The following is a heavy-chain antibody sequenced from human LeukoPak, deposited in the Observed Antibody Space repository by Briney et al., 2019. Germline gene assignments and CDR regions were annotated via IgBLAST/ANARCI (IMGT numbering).Heavy chain of an antibody. V-gene: IGHV1-18*01. CDR2: ISAYNGNT. CDR1: GYTFTSYG. J-gene: IGHJ5*02. CDR3: ASQNTIFGVVRFDP. Sequence: ASVKVSCKASGYTFTSYGISWVRQAPGQGLEWMGWISAYNGNTNYAQKLQGRVTMTTDTSTSTAYMELRSLRSDDTAVYYCASQNTIFGVVRFDPWGQGTLVTVSS. D-gene: IGHD3-3*01.